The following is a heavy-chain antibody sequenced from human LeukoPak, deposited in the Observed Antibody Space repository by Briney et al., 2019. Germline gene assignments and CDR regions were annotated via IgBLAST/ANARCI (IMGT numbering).Heavy chain of an antibody. CDR1: GYTFTGYY. J-gene: IGHJ4*02. D-gene: IGHD6-13*01. V-gene: IGHV1-2*02. CDR2: INPNSGGT. CDR3: ARDLTVAAVVLDY. Sequence: GSVKVSCKASGYTFTGYYMHWVRQAPGQGLEWMGWINPNSGGTNYAQKFQGRVTMTRDTSISTAYMELSRLRSDDTAVYYCARDLTVAAVVLDYWGQGTLVTVSS.